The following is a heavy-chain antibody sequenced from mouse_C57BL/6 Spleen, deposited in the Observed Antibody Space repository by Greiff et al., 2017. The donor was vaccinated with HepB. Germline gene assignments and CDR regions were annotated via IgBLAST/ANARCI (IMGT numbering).Heavy chain of an antibody. D-gene: IGHD1-1*01. J-gene: IGHJ4*01. Sequence: EVQLVESGEGLVKPGGSLKLSCAASGFTFSSYAMSWVRQTPEERLEWVAYISSGGDYIYYADTVKGRFTISRDNARNTLYLQMSSLKSEDTALYYCTRDDYYGSSYDYAMDYWGQGTSVTVSS. CDR1: GFTFSSYA. CDR3: TRDDYYGSSYDYAMDY. V-gene: IGHV5-9-1*02. CDR2: ISSGGDYI.